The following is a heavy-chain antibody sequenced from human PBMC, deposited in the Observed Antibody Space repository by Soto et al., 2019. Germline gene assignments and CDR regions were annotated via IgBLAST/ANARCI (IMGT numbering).Heavy chain of an antibody. J-gene: IGHJ6*02. D-gene: IGHD2-21*02. Sequence: SETLSLTCTVSGGSISSVGYYWSWIRQHPGKGLEWIGYIYYSGSTYYNPSLKSRVTISVDTSKNQFSLKLSSVTAADTAVYYCARGGVCGGDRGAAYYYYGMDVWGQGTTVTVSS. V-gene: IGHV4-31*03. CDR2: IYYSGST. CDR3: ARGGVCGGDRGAAYYYYGMDV. CDR1: GGSISSVGYY.